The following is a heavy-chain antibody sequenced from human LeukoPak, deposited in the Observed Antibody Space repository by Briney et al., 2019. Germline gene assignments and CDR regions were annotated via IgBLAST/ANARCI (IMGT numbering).Heavy chain of an antibody. CDR1: GFTFDDYA. D-gene: IGHD3-22*01. V-gene: IGHV3-9*01. CDR2: ISWNSGSI. Sequence: GRSLRLSCAASGFTFDDYAMHWVRQAPGKGLEWASGISWNSGSIGYADSVEGRFTISRDNAKNSLYLQLNSLRAEDTALYYCAKDSGSGYFNRFYYFDYWGQGTLVTVSS. J-gene: IGHJ4*02. CDR3: AKDSGSGYFNRFYYFDY.